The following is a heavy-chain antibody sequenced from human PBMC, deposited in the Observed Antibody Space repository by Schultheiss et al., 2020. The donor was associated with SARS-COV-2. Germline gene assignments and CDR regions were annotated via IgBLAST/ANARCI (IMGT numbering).Heavy chain of an antibody. CDR3: AREGDGYNAGAAFDI. V-gene: IGHV3-21*01. CDR2: ISSSSSYI. Sequence: GGSLRLSCAASGFTFSSYGMHWVRQAPGKGLEWVSSISSSSSYIYYADSVKGRFTISRDNAKNSLYLQMNSLRAEDTAVYYCAREGDGYNAGAAFDIWGQGTMVTVSS. D-gene: IGHD5-24*01. J-gene: IGHJ3*02. CDR1: GFTFSSYG.